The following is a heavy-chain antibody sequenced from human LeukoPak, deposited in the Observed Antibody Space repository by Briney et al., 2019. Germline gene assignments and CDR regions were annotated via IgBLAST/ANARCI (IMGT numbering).Heavy chain of an antibody. V-gene: IGHV1-24*01. CDR2: FDPEDGET. CDR1: GYTLTELS. CDR3: ATAGDYYDSSHGVDY. Sequence: ASVTVSCKVSGYTLTELSMHWVRQAPGKGLEWMGGFDPEDGETIYAQKFQGRVTMTEDTSTDTAYMELSSLRSEDTAVYYCATAGDYYDSSHGVDYWGQGTLVTVSS. D-gene: IGHD3-22*01. J-gene: IGHJ4*02.